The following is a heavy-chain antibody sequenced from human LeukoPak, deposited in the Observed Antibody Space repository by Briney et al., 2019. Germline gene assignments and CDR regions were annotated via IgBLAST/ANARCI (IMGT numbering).Heavy chain of an antibody. J-gene: IGHJ6*02. CDR1: GGSFSGYY. D-gene: IGHD5-24*01. CDR3: ARGRGRDGYNEYYYYYYGMDV. Sequence: SETLSLTCAVYGGSFSGYYWSWIRQPPGRGLEWIGEINHSGSTNYNPSLKSRVTISVDTSKNQFSLKLSSVTAADTAVYYCARGRGRDGYNEYYYYYYGMDVWGQGTTATVSS. CDR2: INHSGST. V-gene: IGHV4-34*01.